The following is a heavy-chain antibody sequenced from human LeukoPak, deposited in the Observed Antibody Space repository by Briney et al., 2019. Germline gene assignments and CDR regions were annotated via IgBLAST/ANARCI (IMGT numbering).Heavy chain of an antibody. CDR1: GYTFTGYY. CDR2: INPNSGGT. Sequence: GASVKVSCKASGYTFTGYYMHWVRQAPGQGLEWMGWINPNSGGTNYAQKFQGRVTMTRDTSISTAYMGLSRLRSDDTAVYYCATGCCGGDCPWAFDIWGQGTMVTVSS. CDR3: ATGCCGGDCPWAFDI. V-gene: IGHV1-2*02. J-gene: IGHJ3*02. D-gene: IGHD2-21*02.